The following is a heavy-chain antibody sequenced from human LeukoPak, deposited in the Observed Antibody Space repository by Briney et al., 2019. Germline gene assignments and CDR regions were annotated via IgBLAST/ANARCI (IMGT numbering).Heavy chain of an antibody. CDR1: GGSFSGYY. V-gene: IGHV4-59*01. CDR3: ARDGYSNTYYYYMDV. Sequence: SETLSLTCAVYGGSFSGYYWSWIRQPPGKGLEWIGYIYYSGSTNYNPSLKSRVTISVDTSKNQFSLKLSSVTAADTAVYYCARDGYSNTYYYYMDVWGKGTTVTVSS. D-gene: IGHD6-13*01. J-gene: IGHJ6*03. CDR2: IYYSGST.